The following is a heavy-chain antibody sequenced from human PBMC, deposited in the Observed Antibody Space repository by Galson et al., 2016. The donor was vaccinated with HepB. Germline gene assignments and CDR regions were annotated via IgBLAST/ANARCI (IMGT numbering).Heavy chain of an antibody. Sequence: SLRLSCAASGFTSSSYWMNWVRQAPGKGLEWVAKINQDGSEKYYVESVRGRFTISRDNAKNSLYLQMNSLRAEDTAVYYCASGYGGTSDCCSLDYWGQGTILSSAAKKLRVCQKNSRGSEETGFCFWGRGHRCTPRRCPLEFRGQGTPVTVPS. CDR2: INQDGSEK. J-gene: IGHJ4*03. V-gene: IGHV3-7*01. D-gene: IGHD4-23*01. CDR1: GFTSSSYW. CDR3: ASGYGGTSDCCSLDYWGQGTILSSAAKKLRVCQKNSRGSEETGFCFWGRGHRCTPRRCPLEF.